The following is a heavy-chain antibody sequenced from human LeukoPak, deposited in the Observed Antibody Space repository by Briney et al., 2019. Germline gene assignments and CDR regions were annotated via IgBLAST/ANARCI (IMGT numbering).Heavy chain of an antibody. CDR3: ARASSNYSSGYYGSSYYYYMDV. CDR1: GGSLTSYY. D-gene: IGHD3-22*01. V-gene: IGHV4-59*01. Sequence: SETLSLTCTVSGGSLTSYYWSWIRQPPGKGRGWIGYIYYIGSATYNPSLQSRVTMSVDTSRNQFSLKLSSVTAADTAVYYCARASSNYSSGYYGSSYYYYMDVWGKGTTVTVSS. J-gene: IGHJ6*03. CDR2: IYYIGSA.